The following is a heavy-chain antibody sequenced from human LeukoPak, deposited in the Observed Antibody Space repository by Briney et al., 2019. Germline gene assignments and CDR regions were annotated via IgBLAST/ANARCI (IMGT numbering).Heavy chain of an antibody. CDR1: GFTFTNAW. V-gene: IGHV3-15*07. D-gene: IGHD3-3*01. Sequence: GSLRLSCAASGFTFTNAWMNWVRQAPGKGPEWVGRIKSKTDGGTTDYAAPVKGRFTISRDDSKNTLYLQMNSLKTEDTAVYYCTTTPTKYYDFWSAYNDYWGQGTLVTVSS. J-gene: IGHJ4*02. CDR2: IKSKTDGGTT. CDR3: TTTPTKYYDFWSAYNDY.